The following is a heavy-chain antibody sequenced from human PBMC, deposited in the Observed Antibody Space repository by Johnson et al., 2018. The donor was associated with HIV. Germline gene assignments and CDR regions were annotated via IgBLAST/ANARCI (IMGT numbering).Heavy chain of an antibody. Sequence: VQLVESGGGVIRPGGSLRLSCAASGFTFDDYDMSWVRQAPGMGLEWVSGINWNGGSRGYADSVKGRFTISRDNSKNTLYLQMNSLRAEDTAVYYCAKDRDYGDFLDAFDIWGQGTMVTVSS. J-gene: IGHJ3*02. D-gene: IGHD4-17*01. CDR1: GFTFDDYD. CDR2: INWNGGSR. V-gene: IGHV3-20*04. CDR3: AKDRDYGDFLDAFDI.